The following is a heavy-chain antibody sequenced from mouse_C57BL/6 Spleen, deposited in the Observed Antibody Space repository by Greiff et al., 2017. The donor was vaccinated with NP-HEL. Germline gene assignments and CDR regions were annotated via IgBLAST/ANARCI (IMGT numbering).Heavy chain of an antibody. V-gene: IGHV1-80*01. CDR2: IYPGDGDT. CDR1: GYAFSSYW. CDR3: ARSYYGKGDALGY. J-gene: IGHJ4*01. Sequence: QVQLQQSGAELVKPGASVKISCKASGYAFSSYWMNWVKQRPGKGLEWIGQIYPGDGDTNYNGKFKGKATLTVDKSSSTAYMQLSSLTSEDSAVYFEARSYYGKGDALGYWGQGATVTVS. D-gene: IGHD2-1*01.